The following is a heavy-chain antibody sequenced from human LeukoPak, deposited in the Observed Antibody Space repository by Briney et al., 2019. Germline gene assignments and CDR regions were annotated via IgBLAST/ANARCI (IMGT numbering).Heavy chain of an antibody. CDR3: ARDVTMLRGVLRPFDY. D-gene: IGHD3-10*01. CDR1: GGSISSSSYY. Sequence: SETLSLTCTVSGGSISSSSYYWGWIRQPPGKGLEWIGSIYYSGSTYYNPSLKSRVTISVDTSKKQFSLKLRSVTAADTAVYYCARDVTMLRGVLRPFDYWGQGTLVTVSS. V-gene: IGHV4-39*07. J-gene: IGHJ4*02. CDR2: IYYSGST.